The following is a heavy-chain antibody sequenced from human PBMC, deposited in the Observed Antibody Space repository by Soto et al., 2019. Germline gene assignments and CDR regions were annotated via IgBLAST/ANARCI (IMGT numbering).Heavy chain of an antibody. V-gene: IGHV4-34*01. J-gene: IGHJ6*02. CDR2: INHSGST. D-gene: IGHD2-2*01. Sequence: SETLSLTCAVYGGSFSGYYWSWIRQPPGKGLEWIGEINHSGSTNYNPSLKSRVTISVDTSKNQFSLKLSSVTAADTAVYYCARVGTYDYYYGMDVWDQGTTVTVSS. CDR1: GGSFSGYY. CDR3: ARVGTYDYYYGMDV.